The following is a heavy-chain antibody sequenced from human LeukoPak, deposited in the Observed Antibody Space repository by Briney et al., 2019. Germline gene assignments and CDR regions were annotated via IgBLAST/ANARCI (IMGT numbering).Heavy chain of an antibody. CDR1: GFTFSSYA. V-gene: IGHV3-23*01. CDR2: ISGSGGST. J-gene: IGHJ4*02. Sequence: GGSLRLSCAASGFTFSSYAMSWVRQAPAKGQEWVSAISGSGGSTYYADSVKGRFTLSRDNSKNTLYLQMNSLRAEDTAVYYCAKDRENVVVPAAMDYWGQGTLVTVSS. CDR3: AKDRENVVVPAAMDY. D-gene: IGHD2-2*01.